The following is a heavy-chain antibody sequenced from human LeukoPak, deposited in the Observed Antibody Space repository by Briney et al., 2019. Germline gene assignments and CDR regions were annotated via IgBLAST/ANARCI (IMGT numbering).Heavy chain of an antibody. CDR1: GGSISSYY. Sequence: SETLSLTCTVSGGSISSYYWSWIRQPPGKGLEWIGYIYYSGSTNYNPSLKSRVTISVDTSKNQFSLKLSSVTAADTAVYYCARANRYSYGLDWFDPWGQGTLVTVSS. CDR2: IYYSGST. D-gene: IGHD5-18*01. CDR3: ARANRYSYGLDWFDP. J-gene: IGHJ5*02. V-gene: IGHV4-59*01.